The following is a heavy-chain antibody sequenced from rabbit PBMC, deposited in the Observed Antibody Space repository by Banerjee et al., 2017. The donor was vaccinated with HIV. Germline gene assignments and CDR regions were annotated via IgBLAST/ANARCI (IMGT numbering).Heavy chain of an antibody. CDR3: ARGDDYGDYVGDYFNL. J-gene: IGHJ4*01. D-gene: IGHD2-1*01. V-gene: IGHV1S40*01. CDR2: IFAGSSGST. Sequence: QSLEESGGDLVKPEGSLTLTCTASGFDLSSSYYMCWVRQAPGKGLEWIACIFAGSSGSTYYASWAKGRFTISKASSTTVTLQMTSLTAADTATYFCARGDDYGDYVGDYFNLWGQGTLVTVS. CDR1: GFDLSSSYY.